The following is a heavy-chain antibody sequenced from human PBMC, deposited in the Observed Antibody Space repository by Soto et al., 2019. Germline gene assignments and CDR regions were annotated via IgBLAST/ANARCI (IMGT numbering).Heavy chain of an antibody. CDR1: GYTFTGYY. J-gene: IGHJ5*02. D-gene: IGHD4-17*01. V-gene: IGHV1-2*04. Sequence: ASVKVSCKASGYTFTGYYMHWVRQAPGQGLEWMGWINPNSGGTNYAQKFQGWVTMTRDTSISTAYMELSRLRSAATAVCSCARVGYGGNWFDPWGQGTLVTVSS. CDR2: INPNSGGT. CDR3: ARVGYGGNWFDP.